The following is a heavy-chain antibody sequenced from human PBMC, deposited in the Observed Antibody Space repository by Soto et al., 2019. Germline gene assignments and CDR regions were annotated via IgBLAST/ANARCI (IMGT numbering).Heavy chain of an antibody. V-gene: IGHV2-5*02. CDR3: AHSKYSRSSFDY. CDR2: IYWDDDK. Sequence: SGPTLVNPTQTLTLTFTFSGFSLSTSDVGVGWIRQPPGKALEWLAIIYWDDDKRYSPSLKSRLTITKDTSKNQVVLTVTNMDPVDTATYYCAHSKYSRSSFDYWGQGTLVTDSS. CDR1: GFSLSTSDVG. J-gene: IGHJ4*02. D-gene: IGHD6-6*01.